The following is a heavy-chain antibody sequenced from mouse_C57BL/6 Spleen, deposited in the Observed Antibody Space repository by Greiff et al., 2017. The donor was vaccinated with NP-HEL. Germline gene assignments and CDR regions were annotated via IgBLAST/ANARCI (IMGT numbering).Heavy chain of an antibody. CDR3: ARGGYDEWETSY. CDR1: GYAFSSYW. D-gene: IGHD2-2*01. CDR2: IYPGDGDT. J-gene: IGHJ2*01. V-gene: IGHV1-80*01. Sequence: QVQLQQSGAELVKPGASVKISCKASGYAFSSYWMNWVKQRPGKGLEWIGQIYPGDGDTNYNGKFKGKATLTADKSSSTAYMQLSSLTSEDSAVYFCARGGYDEWETSYWGQGTTLTVSS.